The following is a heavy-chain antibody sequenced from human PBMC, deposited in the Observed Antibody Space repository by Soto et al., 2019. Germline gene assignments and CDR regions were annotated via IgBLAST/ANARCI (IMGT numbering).Heavy chain of an antibody. Sequence: GGSLRLSCAASGFTFSSYAMHWVRQAPGKGLEWVAVISYDGSNKYYADSVKGRFTISRDNSKNTLYLQMNSLRAEDTAVYYCARGPRVGVVSSVIPSYYFDYWGQGTLVTVSS. V-gene: IGHV3-30-3*01. J-gene: IGHJ4*02. D-gene: IGHD3-3*01. CDR2: ISYDGSNK. CDR3: ARGPRVGVVSSVIPSYYFDY. CDR1: GFTFSSYA.